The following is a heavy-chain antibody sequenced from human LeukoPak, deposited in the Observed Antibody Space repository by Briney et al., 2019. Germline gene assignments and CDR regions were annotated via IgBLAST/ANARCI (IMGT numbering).Heavy chain of an antibody. D-gene: IGHD2-15*01. J-gene: IGHJ4*02. Sequence: SQTLSLTCTVSGGSISSGGYYWSWIRQHPGKGLEWIGYIYYSGSTYYNPSLKSRVTISVDTSKNQFSLKLSSVTAADTAVYYCVRGGHCSGGSCHYYFDYWGQGTLVTVSS. CDR2: IYYSGST. V-gene: IGHV4-31*03. CDR1: GGSISSGGYY. CDR3: VRGGHCSGGSCHYYFDY.